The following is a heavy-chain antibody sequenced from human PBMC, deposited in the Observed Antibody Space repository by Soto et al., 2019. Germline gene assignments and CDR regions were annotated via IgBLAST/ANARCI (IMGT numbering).Heavy chain of an antibody. CDR3: ARDRHWEQWLGPHDAFHI. CDR2: ISASGTTI. Sequence: EVQLVESGGGLVQPGGSLRLSCAASGFTFSIYSMSWVRQAPGKGLEWVAYISASGTTINYADSVKGRFIISRDDAKNSLDRQMNSLRDEDTAVYYCARDRHWEQWLGPHDAFHIWGQGTMVTVSS. V-gene: IGHV3-48*02. D-gene: IGHD6-19*01. J-gene: IGHJ3*02. CDR1: GFTFSIYS.